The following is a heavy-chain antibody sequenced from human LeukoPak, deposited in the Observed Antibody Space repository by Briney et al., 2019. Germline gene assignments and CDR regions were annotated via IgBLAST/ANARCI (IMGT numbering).Heavy chain of an antibody. D-gene: IGHD3-10*01. V-gene: IGHV3-23*01. CDR1: GFTFSSYA. J-gene: IGHJ4*02. CDR3: ARRGHYYGSGSYYKGIDC. CDR2: ISGSGGST. Sequence: GGSLRLSCAASGFTFSSYAMSWVRQAPGKGLEWVSAISGSGGSTYYADSVKGRFTISRDNSKNTLYLQTNSLRAEDTAVYYCARRGHYYGSGSYYKGIDCWGQGTLVTVSS.